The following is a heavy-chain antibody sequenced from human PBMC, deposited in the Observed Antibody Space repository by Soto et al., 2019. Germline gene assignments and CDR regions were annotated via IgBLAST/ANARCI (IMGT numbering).Heavy chain of an antibody. Sequence: QVQLVQSGAEVKKPGASVKVSCKASGYTFTNYDINWVRQATGQGLEWMGWMNPNSGNTGYVQKFQGRVTKTRDTSKSTAYMELSSLRSDDTAVYYCARKAIVGPTGYYYYGMDVWGQGTTVTVSS. CDR2: MNPNSGNT. CDR3: ARKAIVGPTGYYYYGMDV. CDR1: GYTFTNYD. J-gene: IGHJ6*02. D-gene: IGHD1-26*01. V-gene: IGHV1-8*01.